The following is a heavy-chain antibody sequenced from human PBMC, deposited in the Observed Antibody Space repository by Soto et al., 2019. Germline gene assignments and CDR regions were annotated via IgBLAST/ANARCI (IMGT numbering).Heavy chain of an antibody. D-gene: IGHD3-16*01. CDR3: ARGIQPPTLYPWDV. CDR2: IFYSRGT. V-gene: IGHV4-59*01. CDR1: GVSIDKYY. J-gene: IGHJ6*01. Sequence: PSETLSLTCNVSGVSIDKYYWTWIRQSPGRALEWNGYIFYSRGTNYNPSLKSRVTISADVSKSLVSLNMTSVSAADTALYYCARGIQPPTLYPWDVWGQGTPVTVS.